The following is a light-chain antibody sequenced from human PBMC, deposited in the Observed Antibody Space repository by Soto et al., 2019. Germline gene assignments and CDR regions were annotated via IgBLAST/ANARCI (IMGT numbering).Light chain of an antibody. CDR1: QSIRDH. CDR3: VQHNSDPWT. Sequence: DIQMTQSPSSLSASVGDRVTITCRASQSIRDHLGWYQQKPGKAPKSLIYVASRLQSGVPSRFSGSGSGTEFTLTISSLQPEDFATYYCVQHNSDPWTFGQGTKVEL. J-gene: IGKJ1*01. CDR2: VAS. V-gene: IGKV1-17*01.